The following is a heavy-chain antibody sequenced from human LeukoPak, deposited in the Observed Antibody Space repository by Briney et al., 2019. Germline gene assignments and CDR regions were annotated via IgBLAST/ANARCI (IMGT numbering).Heavy chain of an antibody. CDR2: INHSGST. V-gene: IGHV4-34*01. D-gene: IGHD5-18*01. J-gene: IGHJ6*03. CDR3: ARGPMGYYYYYYYMDV. Sequence: SETLSLTCAVYGGSFSGYYWSWIRQPPGKGLEWIGEINHSGSTNYNPSLKSRVTISVDTSKNQFSLKLSSVTAADTAVYYCARGPMGYYYYYYYMDVWGKGTTVTVSS. CDR1: GGSFSGYY.